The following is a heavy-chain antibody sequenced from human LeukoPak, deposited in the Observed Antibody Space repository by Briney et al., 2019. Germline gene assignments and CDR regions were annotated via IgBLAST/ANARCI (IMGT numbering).Heavy chain of an antibody. V-gene: IGHV3-30*04. CDR1: GFTFSSYA. J-gene: IGHJ3*02. D-gene: IGHD2-21*02. CDR2: ISYDGSNK. CDR3: AKDSHLAYCGGDCERALDDNAFDI. Sequence: PGRSLRISCAASGFTFSSYAMHWVRQAPGKGLEWVAVISYDGSNKYYADSVKGRFTISRDNSKNTLYLQMNSLRAEDTAVYYCAKDSHLAYCGGDCERALDDNAFDIWGQGTMVTVSS.